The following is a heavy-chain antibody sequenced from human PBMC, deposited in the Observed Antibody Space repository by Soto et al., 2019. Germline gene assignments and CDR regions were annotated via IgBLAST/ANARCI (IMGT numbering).Heavy chain of an antibody. CDR1: GFTFTSTA. V-gene: IGHV1-58*01. Sequence: SVKVSCKASGFTFTSTAVQWVRQARGQRLEWIGWIVVGSGNTNYAQKFQERVTITRDMSTSTAYMELSSLRSEDTAVYYCAADPYYYDSSGSTISFDYWGQGTLVTVSS. CDR2: IVVGSGNT. D-gene: IGHD3-22*01. J-gene: IGHJ4*02. CDR3: AADPYYYDSSGSTISFDY.